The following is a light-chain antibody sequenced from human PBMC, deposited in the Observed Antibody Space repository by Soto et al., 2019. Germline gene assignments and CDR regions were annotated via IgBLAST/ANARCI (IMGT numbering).Light chain of an antibody. CDR1: QTISSY. CDR3: QQYLSSPPYG. V-gene: IGKV3-20*01. CDR2: DAS. J-gene: IGKJ2*03. Sequence: EIVLTQSPGTLSLSPGERATLSCRASQTISSYLAWYQHKPGQAPRLLIYDASSRATDIPDRFSGSGSGTEVNLTIGRLEPEDFAVYYCQQYLSSPPYGFGQGTKLEIK.